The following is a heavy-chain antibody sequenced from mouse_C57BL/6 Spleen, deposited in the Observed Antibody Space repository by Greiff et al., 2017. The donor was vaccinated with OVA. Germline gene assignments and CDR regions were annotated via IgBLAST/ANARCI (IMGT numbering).Heavy chain of an antibody. Sequence: VMLVESGPGLVAPSQSLSITCTVSGFSLTSYAISWVRQPPGKGLEWLGVIWTGGGTNYNSALKSRLSISKDNSKRQVFLKMNSLQTEDTARDYCARNEDALLYGAMDYWGQGTSVTVSA. V-gene: IGHV2-9-1*01. CDR3: ARNEDALLYGAMDY. CDR2: IWTGGGT. D-gene: IGHD2-12*01. J-gene: IGHJ4*01. CDR1: GFSLTSYA.